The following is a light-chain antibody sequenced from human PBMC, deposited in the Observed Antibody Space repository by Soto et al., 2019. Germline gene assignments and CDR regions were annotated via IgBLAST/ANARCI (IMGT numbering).Light chain of an antibody. CDR2: GNT. V-gene: IGLV1-40*01. CDR3: QSYDISLSVSVV. CDR1: SSNIGAGYD. Sequence: QSVLTQPPSGSGAPGQRGTISCTGSSSNIGAGYDVQWYQQLPGAAPRLLIFGNTNRPSGVPDRFSGSRSGTSASLAISGLQAEDEADYYCQSYDISLSVSVVFGGGTKVTVL. J-gene: IGLJ2*01.